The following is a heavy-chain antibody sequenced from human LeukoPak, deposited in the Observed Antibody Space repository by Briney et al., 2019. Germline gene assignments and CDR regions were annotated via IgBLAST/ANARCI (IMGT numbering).Heavy chain of an antibody. V-gene: IGHV3-23*01. D-gene: IGHD2-2*01. Sequence: PGGSLRLSCAAPGFTFSSYAMSWVRQAPGKGLEWVLAISGSGGSTYYADSVKGRFTISRDNSKDTLYLQMNSLRAEDTAVYYCAKDQEGPSVPAARGGFDPWGQGTLVTVSS. CDR2: ISGSGGST. CDR3: AKDQEGPSVPAARGGFDP. J-gene: IGHJ5*02. CDR1: GFTFSSYA.